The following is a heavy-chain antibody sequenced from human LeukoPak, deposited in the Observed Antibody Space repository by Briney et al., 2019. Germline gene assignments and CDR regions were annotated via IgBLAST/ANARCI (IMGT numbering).Heavy chain of an antibody. Sequence: GGSLTLSCAVSGLTFSSYAMHWLRQAPPKGLAWVAVIPNDGINKYYEDSVTGRFTSSRDNSKNTLYLQMNSLRAEDTAVYYCVRVERHYYYYYGMDVWGQGTTVTVSS. CDR2: IPNDGINK. CDR1: GLTFSSYA. CDR3: VRVERHYYYYYGMDV. V-gene: IGHV3-30-3*01. J-gene: IGHJ6*02. D-gene: IGHD6-25*01.